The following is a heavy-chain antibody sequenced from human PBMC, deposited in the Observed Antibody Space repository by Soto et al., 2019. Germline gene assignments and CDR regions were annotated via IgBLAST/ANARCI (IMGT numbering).Heavy chain of an antibody. CDR3: ARAPYKIPAEGDDAFDI. CDR1: GGSISSYY. V-gene: IGHV4-59*01. J-gene: IGHJ3*02. D-gene: IGHD6-13*01. CDR2: IYYSGSS. Sequence: SETLSLTCTVSGGSISSYYWSWIRQPPGKGLEWIGYIYYSGSSNYNPSLKSRVTISVDTSKNQFSLRLSSVTAADTAVYYCARAPYKIPAEGDDAFDIWGQGTMVTVSS.